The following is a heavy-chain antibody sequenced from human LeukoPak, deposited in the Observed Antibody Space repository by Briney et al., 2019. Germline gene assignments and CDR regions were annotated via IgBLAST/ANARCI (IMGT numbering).Heavy chain of an antibody. CDR1: GGSVTSYY. CDR2: IYHSGST. V-gene: IGHV4-59*02. Sequence: SETLSLTCTVSGGSVTSYYWSWIRQPPGKGLEWIGHIYHSGSTNSNPSLKSRVTMSVDTSKNQLSLKLSSVTAADTAVYYCARVDPDSSSTLEVFDYWGQGTLVTVSS. J-gene: IGHJ4*02. D-gene: IGHD6-6*01. CDR3: ARVDPDSSSTLEVFDY.